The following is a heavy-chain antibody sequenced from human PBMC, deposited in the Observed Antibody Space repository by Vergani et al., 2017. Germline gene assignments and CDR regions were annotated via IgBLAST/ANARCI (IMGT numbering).Heavy chain of an antibody. CDR3: ARVRRDDSSGYYYYYGMDV. CDR1: GGSISSGDYY. CDR2: IYYSGST. J-gene: IGHJ6*02. Sequence: QVQLQESGPGLVKPSQTLSLTCTVSGGSISSGDYYWSWIRQPPGKGLEWIGYIYYSGSTYYNPSLKSRVTISVDTTKCQFSLKLSSVTAADTAVYYWARVRRDDSSGYYYYYGMDVWGQGTTVTVSS. V-gene: IGHV4-30-4*01. D-gene: IGHD3-22*01.